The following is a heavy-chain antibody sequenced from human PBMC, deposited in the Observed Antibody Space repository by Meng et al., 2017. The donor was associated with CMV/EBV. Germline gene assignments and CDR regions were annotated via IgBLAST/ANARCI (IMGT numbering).Heavy chain of an antibody. CDR3: ARDRTMVRGVTGY. V-gene: IGHV1-18*01. D-gene: IGHD3-10*01. Sequence: KLVQSGTRGKKPGAPVKVPCKASGYTFTSYGSSWVRQAPGQGLEWMGWISAYNGNTNYAQKLQGRVTMTTDTSTSTAYMELRSLRSDDTAVYYCARDRTMVRGVTGYWGQGTLVTVSS. CDR1: GYTFTSYG. J-gene: IGHJ4*02. CDR2: ISAYNGNT.